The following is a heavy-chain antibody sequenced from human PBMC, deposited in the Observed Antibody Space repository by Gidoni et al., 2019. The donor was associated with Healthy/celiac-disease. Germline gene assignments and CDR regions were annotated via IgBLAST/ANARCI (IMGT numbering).Heavy chain of an antibody. J-gene: IGHJ4*02. CDR1: GSTFTSYY. CDR2: INPSGGST. Sequence: QVQLAQSGAEVKKPGASVKGSCKASGSTFTSYYMHRVRQAPGQGLEWMGIINPSGGSTSYAQKFQGRVTMTRDTSTSTVYMELSSLRSEDTAVYYCARSDSGYDGPDYWGQGTLVTVSS. CDR3: ARSDSGYDGPDY. V-gene: IGHV1-46*01. D-gene: IGHD5-12*01.